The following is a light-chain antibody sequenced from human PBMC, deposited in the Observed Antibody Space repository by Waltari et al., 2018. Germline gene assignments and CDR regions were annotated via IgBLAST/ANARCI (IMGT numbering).Light chain of an antibody. CDR1: KLGDKY. V-gene: IGLV3-1*01. Sequence: SYELTQPPSVSVSPGQTASITCSGAKLGDKYACWYQQKPGQSPVLVIYQDSKRPSGIPERFSGSNSGNPATLTISGTQAMDEADYYCQAWDSSTGGVVFGGGTKLTVL. CDR3: QAWDSSTGGVV. J-gene: IGLJ2*01. CDR2: QDS.